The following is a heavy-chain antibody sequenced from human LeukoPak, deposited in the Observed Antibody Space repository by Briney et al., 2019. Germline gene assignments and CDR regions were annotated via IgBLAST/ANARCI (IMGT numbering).Heavy chain of an antibody. CDR2: INPSGGRT. D-gene: IGHD6-19*01. CDR1: GYTFTNYY. V-gene: IGHV1-46*01. J-gene: IGHJ4*02. Sequence: ASVKVSCKASGYTFTNYYIHWVRQAPGQGLEWVGMINPSGGRTSYAQRFQGRVTVTTDTSTSTVYMQLSSLASEDTAVYYCARDSVAVAGFDYWGQGTLVTVSS. CDR3: ARDSVAVAGFDY.